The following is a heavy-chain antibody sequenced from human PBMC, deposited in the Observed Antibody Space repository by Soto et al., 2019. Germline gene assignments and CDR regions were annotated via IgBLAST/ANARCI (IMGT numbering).Heavy chain of an antibody. Sequence: QVQLQQWGAGLLKPSETLSLTCGVDGESFSAYYWNWIRQPPGQGLVWIGVINHSGNTNYNPSLNSRASISVDASKSFFSLRLNSVPAADPALYFCARACGDYCLTPRAFDYWGQGALVTVSS. CDR1: GESFSAYY. D-gene: IGHD4-17*01. V-gene: IGHV4-34*01. CDR2: INHSGNT. J-gene: IGHJ4*02. CDR3: ARACGDYCLTPRAFDY.